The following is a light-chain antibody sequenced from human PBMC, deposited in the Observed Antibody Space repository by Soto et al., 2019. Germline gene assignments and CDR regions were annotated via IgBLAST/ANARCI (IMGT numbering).Light chain of an antibody. V-gene: IGKV3-15*01. Sequence: ETIMTQSAATLSVSPRERATPSCTASQSVSSNLAWYQQKPGQAPRLLIYGASTRATGIPARFSGSGSGTEFTLTISSLQSEDFAVYYCQQYNGWLWTFGLGTKVDIK. CDR3: QQYNGWLWT. J-gene: IGKJ1*01. CDR2: GAS. CDR1: QSVSSN.